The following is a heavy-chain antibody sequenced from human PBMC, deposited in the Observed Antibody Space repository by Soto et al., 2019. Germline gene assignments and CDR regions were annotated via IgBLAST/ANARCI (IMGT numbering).Heavy chain of an antibody. D-gene: IGHD3-10*01. Sequence: GGSLRLSCAASGFTFDDYGMSWVRQAPGKGLEWVSGINWNGGSTGYADSVKGRFTISRDNSKNTLYLQMNSLRAEDTAVYYCARDMVRGMAVWGQGTTVTVSS. CDR1: GFTFDDYG. J-gene: IGHJ6*02. CDR2: INWNGGST. CDR3: ARDMVRGMAV. V-gene: IGHV3-20*04.